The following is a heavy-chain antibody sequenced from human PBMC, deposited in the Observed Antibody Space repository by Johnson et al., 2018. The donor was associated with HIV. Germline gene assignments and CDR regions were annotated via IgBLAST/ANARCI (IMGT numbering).Heavy chain of an antibody. CDR2: INPDGSQN. CDR1: GFSISYDY. J-gene: IGHJ3*02. V-gene: IGHV3-7*01. Sequence: VQLVESGGGSIQPGGSLRLSCAASGFSISYDYMSWVRQVPGKRQEWLANINPDGSQNYSVDSVTGRFTISRDNADNPLSLQMHSLKVEDTAVYYCARDTGSWFDDAFDIWGQGTMVTVSS. D-gene: IGHD6-13*01. CDR3: ARDTGSWFDDAFDI.